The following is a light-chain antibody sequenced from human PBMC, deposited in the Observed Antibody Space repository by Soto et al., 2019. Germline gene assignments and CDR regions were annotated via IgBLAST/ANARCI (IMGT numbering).Light chain of an antibody. J-gene: IGKJ2*01. CDR1: QSISSY. Sequence: DIQMTQSPSSLSASVGDRVTITCRASQSISSYLNWYQQKPGKAPKLLIYAASSLQSGVPSRFSGSGSGTEFTLTISSLQPEDFATYYGQQSYSTPPSFGQGTKLEIK. CDR3: QQSYSTPPS. V-gene: IGKV1-39*01. CDR2: AAS.